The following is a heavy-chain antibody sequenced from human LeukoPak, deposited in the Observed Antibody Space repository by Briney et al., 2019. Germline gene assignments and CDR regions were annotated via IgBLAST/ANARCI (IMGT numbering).Heavy chain of an antibody. CDR3: ARDSTIVGATTSDY. Sequence: GGSLRLSCAASGSTFSTYWMSWVRQAPGKGLEWVATIKQDGSDKYYVDSVKGRFTISRDNAKNSLYLQMNSLRAEDTAVYYCARDSTIVGATTSDYWGQGTLVTVSS. CDR2: IKQDGSDK. V-gene: IGHV3-7*01. J-gene: IGHJ4*02. CDR1: GSTFSTYW. D-gene: IGHD1-26*01.